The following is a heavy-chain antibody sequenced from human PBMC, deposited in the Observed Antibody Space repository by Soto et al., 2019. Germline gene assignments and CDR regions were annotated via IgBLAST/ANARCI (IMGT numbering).Heavy chain of an antibody. D-gene: IGHD3-10*01. CDR3: ARHNGEVQGWFDY. J-gene: IGHJ4*02. V-gene: IGHV4-39*01. CDR1: GGSISSSSYY. CDR2: IYYSGST. Sequence: SETLSLTCSVSGGSISSSSYYWDWIRQPPGKGLEWIGSIYYSGSTYYNPSLKSRVTISVDTSKNQFSLKLSSVTAADTAVYYCARHNGEVQGWFDYWGQGTPVTVSS.